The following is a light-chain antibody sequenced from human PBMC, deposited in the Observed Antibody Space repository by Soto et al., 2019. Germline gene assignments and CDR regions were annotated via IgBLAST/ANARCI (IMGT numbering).Light chain of an antibody. CDR2: GNS. CDR1: SSKIGAGYD. J-gene: IGLJ2*01. V-gene: IGLV1-40*01. CDR3: QSYDSSLSVVV. Sequence: QSVLTQPPSVSGAPGKRATIPSPGASSKIGAGYDVHWYQQLPGKAPKLLIYGNSNRPSGVPDRFSGSKSGTSASLAITGLQAEDEADYYCQSYDSSLSVVVFGGGTKLTVL.